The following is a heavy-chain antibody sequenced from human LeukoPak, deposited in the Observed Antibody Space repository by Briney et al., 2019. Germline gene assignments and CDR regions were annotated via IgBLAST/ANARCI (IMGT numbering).Heavy chain of an antibody. CDR1: GGSFSGYY. Sequence: SETLSLTCAVYGGSFSGYYWSWIRQPPGKGLEWIGEINHSGSTNYNPSLKSRVTISVDTSKNQFSLKLSSVTAADTAVYYCARHRTMFYNWFDPWGQGTLVTVSS. CDR2: INHSGST. D-gene: IGHD3-10*02. V-gene: IGHV4-34*01. CDR3: ARHRTMFYNWFDP. J-gene: IGHJ5*02.